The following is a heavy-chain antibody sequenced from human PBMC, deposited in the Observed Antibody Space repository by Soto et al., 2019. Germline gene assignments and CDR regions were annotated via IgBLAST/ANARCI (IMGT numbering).Heavy chain of an antibody. V-gene: IGHV1-3*01. CDR2: INAGYGHT. J-gene: IGHJ5*02. Sequence: QVQLVQSGAEVKKPGASVKVSCKASGYTFTTYTIHWVRQAPGQRLEWMGWINAGYGHTKYSQKFQGRVTITRDTSASTASIELSGLTSEDTAVYYCARDRGYRSYDPWGQGTLVTVSS. D-gene: IGHD5-12*01. CDR1: GYTFTTYT. CDR3: ARDRGYRSYDP.